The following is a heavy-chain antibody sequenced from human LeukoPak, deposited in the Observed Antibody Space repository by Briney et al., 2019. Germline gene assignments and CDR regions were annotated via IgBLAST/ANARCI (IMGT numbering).Heavy chain of an antibody. Sequence: PSETLSLTCTVSGGSVSSGGYYWSWIRQHPGKGLEWIGYIYYSGSTYYNPSLKSRVAISVDTSKNQFSLKLSSVNAADTAVYYCARTPYYYESSGYYFGYFDYWGQGTLDTVSS. CDR2: IYYSGST. CDR3: ARTPYYYESSGYYFGYFDY. V-gene: IGHV4-61*08. D-gene: IGHD3-22*01. CDR1: GGSVSSGGYY. J-gene: IGHJ4*02.